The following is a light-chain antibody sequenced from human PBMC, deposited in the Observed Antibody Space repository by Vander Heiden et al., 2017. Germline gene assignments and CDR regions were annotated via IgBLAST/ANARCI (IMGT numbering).Light chain of an antibody. Sequence: EIVLTQSPATLSLSPGERATLSCRASQSVSSYLAWYQQKLGQPPRLLIYDASNRANGIPARFSGSGSGTDFTLTISSLEPEDSAVYYWQQRTNWWTFGQGTKLEIK. CDR3: QQRTNWWT. CDR2: DAS. J-gene: IGKJ1*01. CDR1: QSVSSY. V-gene: IGKV3-11*01.